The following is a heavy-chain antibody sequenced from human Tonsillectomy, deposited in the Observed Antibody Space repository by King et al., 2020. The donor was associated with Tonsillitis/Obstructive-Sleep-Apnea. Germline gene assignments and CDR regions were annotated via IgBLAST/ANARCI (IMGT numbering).Heavy chain of an antibody. D-gene: IGHD1-26*01. J-gene: IGHJ4*02. CDR1: GYSFTDYW. CDR2: IDPSDSYI. V-gene: IGHV5-10-1*03. CDR3: ARHRGSGNYYGGSFDY. Sequence: VQLVESGAEVKKPGESLRISCKGSGYSFTDYWISWVRQMPGKGLEWMWRIDPSDSYINYSPSFQGHVTISADKSISTAYLQWSSLKAWDTAIYYCARHRGSGNYYGGSFDYWGQGTLVTVSP.